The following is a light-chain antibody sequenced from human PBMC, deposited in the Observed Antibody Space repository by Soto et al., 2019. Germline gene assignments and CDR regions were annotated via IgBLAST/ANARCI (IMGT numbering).Light chain of an antibody. J-gene: IGKJ5*01. CDR3: QQRSNWPPIT. V-gene: IGKV3-11*01. CDR1: QRISSY. CDR2: DAS. Sequence: ELLWTQYPATMSWSPGGRGAGWRGASQRISSYLAWDQQRPGQAALLLIYDASNRATGIPARFSGSGSGTDFTITISRLEPEDFAVYYCQQRSNWPPITVGPGTRLEIK.